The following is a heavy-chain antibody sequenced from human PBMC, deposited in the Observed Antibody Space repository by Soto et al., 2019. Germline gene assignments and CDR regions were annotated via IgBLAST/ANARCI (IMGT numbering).Heavy chain of an antibody. Sequence: SETLSLTCTVSGGSISSYYWSWIRQPPGKGLEWIGYIYYSGSTNYNPSLKSRVTISVDTSKNQFSLKLSSVTAADTAVYYCARHKTYYYDSSGYVFDYWGQGTLVTVSS. V-gene: IGHV4-59*08. J-gene: IGHJ4*02. D-gene: IGHD3-22*01. CDR2: IYYSGST. CDR1: GGSISSYY. CDR3: ARHKTYYYDSSGYVFDY.